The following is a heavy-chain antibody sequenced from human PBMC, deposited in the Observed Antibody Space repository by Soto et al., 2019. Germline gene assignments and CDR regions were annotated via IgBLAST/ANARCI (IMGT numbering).Heavy chain of an antibody. CDR1: GGTFSRYA. CDR3: ARDGSLYDSSGYYYLY. J-gene: IGHJ4*02. V-gene: IGHV1-69*13. CDR2: IIPMFGKA. D-gene: IGHD3-22*01. Sequence: SVKVSCKASGGTFSRYAISWVRQAPGQGLEWMGGIIPMFGKANYAQKFQGRVTITADEATSTGYMELRSLKSEDTAVYYCARDGSLYDSSGYYYLYWGQGTLVTVSS.